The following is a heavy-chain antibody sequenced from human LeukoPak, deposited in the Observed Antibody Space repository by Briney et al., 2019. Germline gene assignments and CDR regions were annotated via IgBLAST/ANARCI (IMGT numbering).Heavy chain of an antibody. CDR2: IYHSGST. J-gene: IGHJ4*02. V-gene: IGHV4-39*07. D-gene: IGHD3-22*01. CDR3: ARGLITMIVVVQGYFDY. Sequence: PSETLSLTCTVSGGSISSSSYYWGWIRQPPGKGLEWIGEIYHSGSTNYNPSLKGRVTISVDTSKNQFSLKLSSVTAADTAVYYCARGLITMIVVVQGYFDYWGQGTLVTVSS. CDR1: GGSISSSSYY.